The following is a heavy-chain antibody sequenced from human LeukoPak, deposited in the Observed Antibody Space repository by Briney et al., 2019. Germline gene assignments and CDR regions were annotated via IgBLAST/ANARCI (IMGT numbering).Heavy chain of an antibody. J-gene: IGHJ3*02. D-gene: IGHD1-7*01. Sequence: SETLSLTCTVSGGSISSYYRTWVRQPAGKGLEWIGRVYTSGSTHYNPSLKTRLTMSVDTSKNQFSLKLSSVTAADTAVYYCARLITGTTTAFDIWGQGTMVTVSS. CDR2: VYTSGST. CDR3: ARLITGTTTAFDI. CDR1: GGSISSYY. V-gene: IGHV4-4*07.